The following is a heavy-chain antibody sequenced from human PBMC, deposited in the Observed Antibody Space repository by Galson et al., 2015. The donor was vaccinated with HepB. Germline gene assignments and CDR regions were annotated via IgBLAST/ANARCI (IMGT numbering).Heavy chain of an antibody. CDR2: TSSSTTYT. V-gene: IGHV3-11*06. Sequence: SLRLSCAASGFTFSDYYMSWIRQAPGKGLEWISYTSSSTTYTNYADSVKGRFTISRDNAKNSLYLQMNSLRAEDAAVYYCARVADVDYGDHSHFDYWGQGTLVTVSS. CDR3: ARVADVDYGDHSHFDY. CDR1: GFTFSDYY. J-gene: IGHJ4*02. D-gene: IGHD4-17*01.